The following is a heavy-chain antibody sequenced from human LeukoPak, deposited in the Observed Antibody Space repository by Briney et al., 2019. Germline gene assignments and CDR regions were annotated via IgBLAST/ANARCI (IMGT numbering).Heavy chain of an antibody. D-gene: IGHD2-21*01. V-gene: IGHV3-23*01. CDR2: ISSSGGYT. J-gene: IGHJ2*01. CDR3: ARRISFVLFPAPPFDL. Sequence: PGGSLRLSCAASGFTFSSYAMSWVRQAPGQGLEWVSSISSSGGYTYYADSVKGRFTISRDNSKNTLCLQMNSLRAEDTAIYYCARRISFVLFPAPPFDLWGRGPLVTVSS. CDR1: GFTFSSYA.